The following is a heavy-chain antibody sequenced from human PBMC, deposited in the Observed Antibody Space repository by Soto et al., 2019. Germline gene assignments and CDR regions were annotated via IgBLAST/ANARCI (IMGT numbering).Heavy chain of an antibody. CDR3: ARHWFGSLHGLVDV. J-gene: IGHJ6*02. CDR1: GGSITNYY. V-gene: IGHV4-59*08. CDR2: IQYSGYS. Sequence: QVQLRESGPGLVKPSETLSLTCTVSGGSITNYYCSWFRQPPGKGLEWIGYIQYSGYSAYNLSLKRRVTMSMDTSKTQFSLMLESVTATDTAVYYCARHWFGSLHGLVDVWGQGTTVIVSS. D-gene: IGHD3-10*01.